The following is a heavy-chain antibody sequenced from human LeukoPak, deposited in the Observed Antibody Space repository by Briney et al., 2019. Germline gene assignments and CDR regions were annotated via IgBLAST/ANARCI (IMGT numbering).Heavy chain of an antibody. CDR2: ISGSGGST. V-gene: IGHV3-23*01. J-gene: IGHJ4*02. Sequence: GGSLRLSCAASGFTFSSYAMSWVRQAPGKGLGWVSAISGSGGSTYYADSVKGRFTISRDNSKNTLYLQMNSLRAEDTAVYYCAKGLWFYSAFNEIYGGNSCFDYWGQGTLVTVSS. D-gene: IGHD4-23*01. CDR1: GFTFSSYA. CDR3: AKGLWFYSAFNEIYGGNSCFDY.